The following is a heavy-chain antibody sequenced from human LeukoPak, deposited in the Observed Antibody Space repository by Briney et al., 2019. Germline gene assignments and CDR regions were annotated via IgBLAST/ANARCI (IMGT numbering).Heavy chain of an antibody. J-gene: IGHJ6*03. CDR2: ISGYNGDT. D-gene: IGHD3-10*01. Sequence: ASVKVSCKASGYTFTNYGISWVRQAPGQGLEWMGCISGYNGDTNYAKKVQGRVTTTTDTSTSTAYMELRSLRSDDTAVYYCARRTYYYGSGSYNNNYYYYMDVWGKGTTVTVSS. CDR1: GYTFTNYG. V-gene: IGHV1-18*01. CDR3: ARRTYYYGSGSYNNNYYYYMDV.